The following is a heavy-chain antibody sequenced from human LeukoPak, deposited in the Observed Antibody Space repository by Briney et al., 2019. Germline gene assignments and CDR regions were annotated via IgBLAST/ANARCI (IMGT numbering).Heavy chain of an antibody. CDR2: ISSSSSTI. J-gene: IGHJ4*02. CDR1: GFIFSSYS. V-gene: IGHV3-48*04. D-gene: IGHD4-23*01. Sequence: PGGSLRLSCAASGFIFSSYSMKWVRQAPGKGLEWVSYISSSSSTIYYADSVKGRFTISRDNAKNSLYLQMNSLRAEDTAVYYCARDVHGGAFDYWGQGTLVTVSS. CDR3: ARDVHGGAFDY.